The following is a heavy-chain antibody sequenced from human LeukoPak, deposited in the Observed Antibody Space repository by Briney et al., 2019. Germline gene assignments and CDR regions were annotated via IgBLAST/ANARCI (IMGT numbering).Heavy chain of an antibody. CDR3: ARDLRPVVPAARYLKQEYYYYYYMDV. CDR2: IIPIFGTA. D-gene: IGHD2-2*01. J-gene: IGHJ6*03. Sequence: SVKVSCKASGYTFTSYGISWVRQAPGQGLEWMGGIIPIFGTANYAQNFQGRVTITTDESTSTAYMELSSLRSEDTAVYYCARDLRPVVPAARYLKQEYYYYYYMDVWGKGTTVTVSS. V-gene: IGHV1-69*05. CDR1: GYTFTSYG.